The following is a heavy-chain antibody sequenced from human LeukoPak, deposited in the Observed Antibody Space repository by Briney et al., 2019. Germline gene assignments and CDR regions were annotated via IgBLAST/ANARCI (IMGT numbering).Heavy chain of an antibody. J-gene: IGHJ6*03. CDR3: ARSFSGYGDYYMDV. CDR2: MNPNSGNT. CDR1: GYTFTSYN. V-gene: IGHV1-8*03. D-gene: IGHD5-12*01. Sequence: GASVKVSCKASGYTFTSYNINWVRQATGQGREWMGWMNPNSGNTGYAQKFQGRVTITRNTSISTAYMELSSLRSEDTAVYYCARSFSGYGDYYMDVWGKGTTVTVSS.